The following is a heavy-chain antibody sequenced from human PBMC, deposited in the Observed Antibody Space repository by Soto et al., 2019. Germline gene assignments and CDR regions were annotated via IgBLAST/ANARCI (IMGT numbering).Heavy chain of an antibody. D-gene: IGHD7-27*01. J-gene: IGHJ4*02. V-gene: IGHV3-64D*06. CDR1: GFTFGTYT. CDR2: ISSHGGRT. CDR3: VKARATGPKSDFDY. Sequence: LRLSCSASGFTFGTYTMLWVRQAPGRGPECVSTISSHGGRTFYADFVKGRFTMSSDNSKNTLYLQMSSLRLEDTAVYYCVKARATGPKSDFDYWGQGTLVTVSS.